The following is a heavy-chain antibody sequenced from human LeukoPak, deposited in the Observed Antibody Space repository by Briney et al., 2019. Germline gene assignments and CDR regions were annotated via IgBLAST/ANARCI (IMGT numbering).Heavy chain of an antibody. CDR3: ARDVYRFDY. V-gene: IGHV3-21*01. CDR2: ISSDTSFM. Sequence: GGSLRLSCAASGFTFSSYAMHWVRQAPGKGLEWVSSISSDTSFMYYADSVKGRFTISRDNAKNSLYLQMNSLRAEDTAVYYCARDVYRFDYWGQGTLVTVSS. J-gene: IGHJ4*02. CDR1: GFTFSSYA.